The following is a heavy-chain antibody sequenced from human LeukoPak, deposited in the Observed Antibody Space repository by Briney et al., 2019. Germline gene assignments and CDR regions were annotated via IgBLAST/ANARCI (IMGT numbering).Heavy chain of an antibody. D-gene: IGHD3-3*01. Sequence: GGSPRLSCAASGFTFSGSAIHWVRQASGKGLEWIGRIRSKANNYATAYAASVKGRFTISRDNSKNTLYLQMNSLRAEDTAVYYCARGGDFWSGYSRGYYMDVWGKGTTVTVSS. CDR2: IRSKANNYAT. CDR1: GFTFSGSA. V-gene: IGHV3-73*01. J-gene: IGHJ6*03. CDR3: ARGGDFWSGYSRGYYMDV.